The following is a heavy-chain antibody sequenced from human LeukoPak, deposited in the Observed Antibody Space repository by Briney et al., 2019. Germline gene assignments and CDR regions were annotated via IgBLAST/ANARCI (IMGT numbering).Heavy chain of an antibody. D-gene: IGHD1-26*01. CDR2: ISGSGGGT. CDR1: GFTFSSYA. V-gene: IGHV3-23*01. CDR3: VKDLGRYLNNCIAY. Sequence: WGSLRLPCAASGFTFSSYAMSWVRQAPEKGLEWVSTISGSGGGTYYADSVKGRFTISRDDSKNTLYLQMNSLRAEDTAVYYCVKDLGRYLNNCIAYSGQATPVTVSS. J-gene: IGHJ4*02.